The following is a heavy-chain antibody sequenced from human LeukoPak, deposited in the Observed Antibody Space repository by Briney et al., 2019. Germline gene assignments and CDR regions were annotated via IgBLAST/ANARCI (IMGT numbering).Heavy chain of an antibody. CDR3: AKNIAAPTTPFDY. CDR1: GFTVSNNY. CDR2: IYKGGNT. V-gene: IGHV3-53*01. Sequence: GGSLRLSCAASGFTVSNNYMSWVRQAPGKGLEWVSIIYKGGNTVYADSVKGRFTISSDDSKNTLYLQMNYLRAEDTALYYCAKNIAAPTTPFDYWGQGTLVTVSS. J-gene: IGHJ4*02. D-gene: IGHD6-13*01.